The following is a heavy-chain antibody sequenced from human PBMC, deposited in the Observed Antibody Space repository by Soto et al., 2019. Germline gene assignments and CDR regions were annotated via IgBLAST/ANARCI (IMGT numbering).Heavy chain of an antibody. CDR2: ISESGGTT. D-gene: IGHD3-16*01. CDR3: ARDRSLSFAGPPYGMDV. J-gene: IGHJ6*02. V-gene: IGHV3-48*03. Sequence: QPGGSLRLSCVVSGFTFSSHEMNWVRQAPGKGPEWVSKISESGGTTSYADSVKGRFTISRDNARDSLYLHMDSLRVEDTAVYYCARDRSLSFAGPPYGMDVWGQGTTVTVSS. CDR1: GFTFSSHE.